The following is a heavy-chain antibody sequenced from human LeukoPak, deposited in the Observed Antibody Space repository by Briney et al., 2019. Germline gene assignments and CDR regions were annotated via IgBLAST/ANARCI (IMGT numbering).Heavy chain of an antibody. CDR2: IYHSGST. CDR1: GGSISSSNW. CDR3: ARDRSGYDTHYYYYMDV. D-gene: IGHD5-12*01. J-gene: IGHJ6*03. V-gene: IGHV4-4*02. Sequence: SETLSLTCAVSGGSISSSNWWSWVRQPPEKGLEWIGEIYHSGSTNYNPSLKSRVTISVDKSKNQFSLNLRSVTAADTAVYYCARDRSGYDTHYYYYMDVWGKGTTVTVSS.